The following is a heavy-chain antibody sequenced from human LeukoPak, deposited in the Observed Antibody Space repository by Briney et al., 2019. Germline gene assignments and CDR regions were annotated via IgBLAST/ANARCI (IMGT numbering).Heavy chain of an antibody. CDR3: ARGGITMVRGQGWFDP. CDR1: GYTFTSYA. Sequence: EASVKVSCKASGYTFTSYAMNWVRQAPGQGLEWMGWINTNTGNPTYAQGFTGRFVFSLDTSVSTAYLQISSLKAEDTAVYYCARGGITMVRGQGWFDPWGQGTLVTVSS. J-gene: IGHJ5*02. CDR2: INTNTGNP. D-gene: IGHD3-10*01. V-gene: IGHV7-4-1*02.